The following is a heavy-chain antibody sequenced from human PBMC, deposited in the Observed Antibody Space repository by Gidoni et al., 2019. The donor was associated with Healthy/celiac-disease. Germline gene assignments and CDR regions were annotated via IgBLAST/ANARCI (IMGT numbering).Heavy chain of an antibody. CDR1: GASISRGGYY. CDR3: AREEGWAVPTSGGMDV. D-gene: IGHD4-17*01. J-gene: IGHJ6*02. Sequence: QVQLQESGPGLVKPSQTLSLTCTVSGASISRGGYYWSWIRQHPGKGLEWIGYIYYSGSTYYNPSLKSRVNISVDTSKNQFSLELSSVTAADTAVYYCAREEGWAVPTSGGMDVWGQGTTVTVSS. CDR2: IYYSGST. V-gene: IGHV4-31*03.